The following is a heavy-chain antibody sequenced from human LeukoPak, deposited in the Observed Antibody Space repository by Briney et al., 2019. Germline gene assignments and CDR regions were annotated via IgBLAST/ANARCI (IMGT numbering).Heavy chain of an antibody. CDR2: ISWNSGSI. CDR3: AKDTNDYGDYGAHWFDP. V-gene: IGHV3-9*01. J-gene: IGHJ5*02. Sequence: PGRSLRLSCAASGFTFDDYAMHWVRQAPGKGLEWVSGISWNSGSIGYADSVKGRFTISRDNAKNSLYLQMNSLRAEDTALYYCAKDTNDYGDYGAHWFDPWGQGTLVTVSS. D-gene: IGHD4-17*01. CDR1: GFTFDDYA.